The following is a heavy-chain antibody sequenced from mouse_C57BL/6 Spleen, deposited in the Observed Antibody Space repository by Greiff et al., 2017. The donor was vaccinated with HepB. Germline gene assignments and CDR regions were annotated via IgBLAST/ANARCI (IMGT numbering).Heavy chain of an antibody. CDR3: ARSIYYGYDGDAMDY. Sequence: VQLVESRPELVKPGASVKISCKASGYAFSSSWMNWVKQRPGKGLEWIGRIYPGDGDTNYNGKFKGKATLTADKSSSTAYMQLSSLTSEDSAVYFCARSIYYGYDGDAMDYWGQGTSVTVSS. CDR2: IYPGDGDT. V-gene: IGHV1-82*01. J-gene: IGHJ4*01. D-gene: IGHD2-2*01. CDR1: GYAFSSSW.